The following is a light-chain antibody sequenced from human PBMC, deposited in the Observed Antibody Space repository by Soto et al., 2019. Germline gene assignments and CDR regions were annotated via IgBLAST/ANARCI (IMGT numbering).Light chain of an antibody. V-gene: IGKV1-9*01. CDR2: AAS. J-gene: IGKJ4*01. Sequence: IQLTQSPSSLSASVGDRVTITCRASQGISSSLAWYQQQPGKAPKLLIYAASTLQSGVPSRFSGSGSGTDFTLTISSLQPEDFATYYCQQLKSFPLSFGGGNTVEIK. CDR1: QGISSS. CDR3: QQLKSFPLS.